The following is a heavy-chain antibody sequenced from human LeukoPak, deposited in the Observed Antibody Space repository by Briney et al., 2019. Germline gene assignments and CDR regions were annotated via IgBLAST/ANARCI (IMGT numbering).Heavy chain of an antibody. CDR2: IFSNGDT. V-gene: IGHV3-53*01. CDR3: ALGYCSSTSCSG. CDR1: GFTFSRNY. J-gene: IGHJ4*02. D-gene: IGHD2-2*01. Sequence: PGGSLRLSCTASGFTFSRNYMLWVRQAPGKGLEWVSLIFSNGDTHYADSVKGRFTISRDNAKNSLYLQMNSLRAEDTAVYYCALGYCSSTSCSGGGQGTLVTVSS.